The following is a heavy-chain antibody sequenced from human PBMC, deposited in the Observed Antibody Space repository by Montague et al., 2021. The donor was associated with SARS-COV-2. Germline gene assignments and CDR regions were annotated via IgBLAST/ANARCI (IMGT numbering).Heavy chain of an antibody. CDR3: ARGGYRSGGFYIDY. CDR1: RLPFNGYA. CDR2: ISHDESNH. V-gene: IGHV3-30*14. J-gene: IGHJ4*01. D-gene: IGHD6-19*01. Sequence: SLRLSCAASRLPFNGYAMHWVRQAPGKGLEWLTFISHDESNHRYADSVKGRFPISRDNSKNTLYLQMDSLRPEDTAVYYCARGGYRSGGFYIDYWGHGTLVTVSS.